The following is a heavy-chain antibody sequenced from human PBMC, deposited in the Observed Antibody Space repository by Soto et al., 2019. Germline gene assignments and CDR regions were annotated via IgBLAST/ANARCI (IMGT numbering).Heavy chain of an antibody. CDR2: IASDGKDK. CDR1: GFTFSNYA. V-gene: IGHV3-30*18. J-gene: IGHJ4*02. D-gene: IGHD6-13*01. CDR3: AKDGAIAAADYFFDY. Sequence: QVQLVESGGGVVQPGRSLKLSRAASGFTFSNYAIHWVRQAPGKGLEWVAVIASDGKDKRHADSVKGRFTISRDNSKNTVYLQMNSLRGEDTAVYYCAKDGAIAAADYFFDYWGQGSLVTVSS.